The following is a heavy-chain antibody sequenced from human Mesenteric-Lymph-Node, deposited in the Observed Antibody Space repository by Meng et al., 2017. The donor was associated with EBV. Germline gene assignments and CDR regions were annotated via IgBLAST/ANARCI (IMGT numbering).Heavy chain of an antibody. CDR1: GGSVSSGTYY. V-gene: IGHV4-61*01. CDR2: IYDSGST. Sequence: HVQLQESGPGLVKPSATRSLTCTVSGGSVSSGTYYWSWIRQPPGKGPEWIGYIYDSGSTKYNPSLKSRVTISVDTSKNQFSVKLSSVTAADTAVYYCARGGNDILTGRYTFDYWGQGTLVTVSS. J-gene: IGHJ4*02. CDR3: ARGGNDILTGRYTFDY. D-gene: IGHD3-9*01.